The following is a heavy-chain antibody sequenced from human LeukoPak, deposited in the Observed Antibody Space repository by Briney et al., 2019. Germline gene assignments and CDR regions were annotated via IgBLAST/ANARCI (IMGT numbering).Heavy chain of an antibody. V-gene: IGHV4-38-2*02. J-gene: IGHJ6*03. CDR2: FYHGGST. CDR3: AREKFYYYYMDI. CDR1: GYSISTGYY. Sequence: SETLSLTCTVSGYSISTGYYWDWIRQPPGKGLEWIGTFYHGGSTYYNPSLKSRVTISVDTSKNQFSLKLSSVTAADTAVYYCAREKFYYYYMDIWGKGTTVTVSS.